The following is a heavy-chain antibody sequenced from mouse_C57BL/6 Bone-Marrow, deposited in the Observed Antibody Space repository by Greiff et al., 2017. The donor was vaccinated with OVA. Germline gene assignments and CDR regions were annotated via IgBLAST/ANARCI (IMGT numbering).Heavy chain of an antibody. Sequence: QVQLQQSGAELVRPGASVKLSCKASGYTFTDYEMHWVKQTPVHGLEWIGAIDPETGGTAYNQKFKGKAILTADKSSSTAYMELRSLTSEDSAVYYCTRNYYSNYYFDYWGQGTTLTVSS. CDR3: TRNYYSNYYFDY. V-gene: IGHV1-15*01. D-gene: IGHD2-5*01. CDR2: IDPETGGT. J-gene: IGHJ2*01. CDR1: GYTFTDYE.